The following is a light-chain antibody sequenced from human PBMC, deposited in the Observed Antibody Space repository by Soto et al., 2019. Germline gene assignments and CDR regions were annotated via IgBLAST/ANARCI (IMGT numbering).Light chain of an antibody. V-gene: IGKV1-12*01. J-gene: IGKJ3*01. CDR1: QDIGTW. CDR3: QPADSFPLT. Sequence: DIQLTQSPSSVSASVGDRVTITCRASQDIGTWLAWYQQKPGKAPKLLIYVASNLHSGVPSRFSGAGSGTDFNLTITSLQPEDFATYHCQPADSFPLTFGPGTKVDF. CDR2: VAS.